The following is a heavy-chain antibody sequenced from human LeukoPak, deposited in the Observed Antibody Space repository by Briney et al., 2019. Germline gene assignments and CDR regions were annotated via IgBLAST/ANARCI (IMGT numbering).Heavy chain of an antibody. Sequence: SETLSLTCTVSGVSISSYYWSWIRQPPGKGLEWIGYIYYSGSTNYNPSLKSRVTISVDTSKNQFSLRLSSVTAADTAVYYCARVGSYGYDYWGQGTLVTVSS. CDR2: IYYSGST. D-gene: IGHD5-18*01. V-gene: IGHV4-59*01. J-gene: IGHJ4*02. CDR3: ARVGSYGYDY. CDR1: GVSISSYY.